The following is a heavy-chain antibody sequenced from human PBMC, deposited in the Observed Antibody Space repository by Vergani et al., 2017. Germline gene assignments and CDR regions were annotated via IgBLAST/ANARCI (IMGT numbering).Heavy chain of an antibody. Sequence: QVQLVESGGGVVQPGRSLRLSCAASGFTFSSYGMHWVRQAPGKGLEWVAVISYDGSNKYYADSVKGRFTISRDNSKNTLYLQMNSLRAEDTAVYYCAKDSPWLAPFDYWGQGTLVTVSS. CDR1: GFTFSSYG. CDR2: ISYDGSNK. CDR3: AKDSPWLAPFDY. V-gene: IGHV3-30*18. D-gene: IGHD6-19*01. J-gene: IGHJ4*02.